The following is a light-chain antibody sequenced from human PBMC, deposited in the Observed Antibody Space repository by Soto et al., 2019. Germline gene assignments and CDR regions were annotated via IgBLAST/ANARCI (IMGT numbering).Light chain of an antibody. CDR1: QGIGND. Sequence: DIQMTQSPSSLSAYVGDRVTITCRACQGIGNDLGWYQQKPGKAPKRLIYAASSLHSGVPSRFSGSGSATEFTLTISSLQPEDFATYYCLQHKSYPLTFGGGTKVEIK. CDR3: LQHKSYPLT. V-gene: IGKV1-17*01. CDR2: AAS. J-gene: IGKJ4*01.